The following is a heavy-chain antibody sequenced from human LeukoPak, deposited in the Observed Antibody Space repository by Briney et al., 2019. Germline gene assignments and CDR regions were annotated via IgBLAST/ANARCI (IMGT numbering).Heavy chain of an antibody. CDR1: GFTFSSYG. J-gene: IGHJ1*01. V-gene: IGHV3-30*02. D-gene: IGHD2-15*01. CDR2: IRYDGSNK. Sequence: PGGSLRLSCAASGFTFSSYGMHWVRQAPGKGLEWVAFIRYDGSNKYYADSVKGRFTISRDNSKNTLYLQMNSLRAEDTAVYYCANPLDCSGGSCYFRAEYFQHWGQGTLVTVSS. CDR3: ANPLDCSGGSCYFRAEYFQH.